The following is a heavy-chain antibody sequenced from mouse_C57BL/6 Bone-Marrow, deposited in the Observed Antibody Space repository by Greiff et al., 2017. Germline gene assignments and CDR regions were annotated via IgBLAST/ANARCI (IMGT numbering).Heavy chain of an antibody. Sequence: QVQLQQSGAELVRPGASVTLSCKASGYTFTDYEMHWVKQTPVHGLEWIGAIDPETGGTAYNQKFKGKAILTADKSSSTAYMELRSLTSEDSAVYYCTREDGSSPHYYAMDYWGQGTSVTVSS. J-gene: IGHJ4*01. V-gene: IGHV1-15*01. CDR1: GYTFTDYE. D-gene: IGHD1-1*01. CDR2: IDPETGGT. CDR3: TREDGSSPHYYAMDY.